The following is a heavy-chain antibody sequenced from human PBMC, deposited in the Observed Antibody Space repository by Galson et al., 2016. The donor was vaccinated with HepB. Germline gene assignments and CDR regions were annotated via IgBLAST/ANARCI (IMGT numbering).Heavy chain of an antibody. CDR3: ARGSYGSGTYFHFDK. CDR1: GFTFSDYY. V-gene: IGHV3-11*01. D-gene: IGHD3-10*01. Sequence: SLRLSCATSGFTFSDYYMNWLRQAPGKGLEWVSYISDSDSSVSYSDSVKGRFTISRDNARNSLYLQMNNLRADDTAVYYCARGSYGSGTYFHFDKWGQGTLVTVSS. CDR2: ISDSDSSV. J-gene: IGHJ4*02.